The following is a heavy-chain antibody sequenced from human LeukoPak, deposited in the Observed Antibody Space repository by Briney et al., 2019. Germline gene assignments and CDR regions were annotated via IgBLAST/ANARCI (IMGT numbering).Heavy chain of an antibody. CDR3: ARTWLDNWFDP. D-gene: IGHD5-12*01. CDR1: GYTFTNYY. Sequence: GASVKVSCKASGYTFTNYYINWVRQAPGQGLEWMGWISAYNFNTNYAQKLQGRVTMTTDTSTSTAYMELRSLRSDDTAVYYCARTWLDNWFDPWGQGTLVTVSS. J-gene: IGHJ5*02. CDR2: ISAYNFNT. V-gene: IGHV1-18*01.